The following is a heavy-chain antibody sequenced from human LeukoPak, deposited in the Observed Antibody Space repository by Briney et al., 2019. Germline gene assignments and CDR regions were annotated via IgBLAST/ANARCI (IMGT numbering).Heavy chain of an antibody. J-gene: IGHJ4*02. D-gene: IGHD2-21*02. Sequence: GGSLRLSCAASGFTFDDYGMNWVRQAPGKGLEWVSSITTSGGRTYYADSVKGRFTISRDNSNNTLYLRMNSLRAEDTAVYYCARQRLVVTAHEYWGQGTLVTVSS. CDR2: ITTSGGRT. CDR1: GFTFDDYG. V-gene: IGHV3-23*01. CDR3: ARQRLVVTAHEY.